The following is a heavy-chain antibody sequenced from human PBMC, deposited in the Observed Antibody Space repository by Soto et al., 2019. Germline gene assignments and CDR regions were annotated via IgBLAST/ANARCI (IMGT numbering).Heavy chain of an antibody. D-gene: IGHD1-1*01. CDR2: ISRDGNAI. Sequence: LRLSSAASGFIFSYYYMSWIRQAPGKGLEWLAYISRDGNAIFYADSVIGRFTVSRDNAKNSLFLQMDDLRAEDTAMFFCARGAEMSSLTKWFDPWGQGTLVTVSA. J-gene: IGHJ5*02. CDR3: ARGAEMSSLTKWFDP. CDR1: GFIFSYYY. V-gene: IGHV3-11*01.